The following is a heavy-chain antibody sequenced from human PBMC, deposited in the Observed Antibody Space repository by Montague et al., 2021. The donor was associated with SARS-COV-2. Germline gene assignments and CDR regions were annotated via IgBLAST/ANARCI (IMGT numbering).Heavy chain of an antibody. D-gene: IGHD3-3*01. CDR1: GGSFSGYY. CDR2: INHSGST. CDR3: ARGNFTIPFIPAHYYMDV. V-gene: IGHV4-34*01. J-gene: IGHJ6*03. Sequence: SETLSLTCAVYGGSFSGYYWSWIRQPPEKGLEWIGEINHSGSTNYNPSLKSRVTISVDTSKNQFTLNLSSVTAADTAVYYCARGNFTIPFIPAHYYMDVWGKGTTVTVSS.